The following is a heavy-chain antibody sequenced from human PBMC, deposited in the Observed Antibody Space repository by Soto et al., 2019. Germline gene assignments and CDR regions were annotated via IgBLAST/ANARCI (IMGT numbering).Heavy chain of an antibody. CDR3: ARDRQGITMVRGASGY. J-gene: IGHJ4*02. D-gene: IGHD3-10*01. V-gene: IGHV3-11*01. CDR2: ISSSGSTI. CDR1: GCTCRDYY. Sequence: GGSLIRSCAPSGCTCRDYYMSWIRQAPAQGLEWVSYISSSGSTIYYAGCVKFRFTISRDTAKNSLYLQMNSLRAEDTALYYCARDRQGITMVRGASGYWGQGTLVTVSS.